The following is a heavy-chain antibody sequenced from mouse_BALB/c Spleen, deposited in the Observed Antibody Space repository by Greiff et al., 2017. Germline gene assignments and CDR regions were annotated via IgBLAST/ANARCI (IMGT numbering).Heavy chain of an antibody. Sequence: VQLKQSGAELVKPGASVKLSCTASGFNIKDTYMHWVKQRPEQGLEWIGRIDPAYGNTKYDPKFQGKATITADTSSNTAKLQLSSLTSEDTAVYYCARGGLRLRVGWYLDVWGAGTTVTVSS. V-gene: IGHV14-3*02. D-gene: IGHD2-4*01. CDR2: IDPAYGNT. CDR3: ARGGLRLRVGWYLDV. J-gene: IGHJ1*01. CDR1: GFNIKDTY.